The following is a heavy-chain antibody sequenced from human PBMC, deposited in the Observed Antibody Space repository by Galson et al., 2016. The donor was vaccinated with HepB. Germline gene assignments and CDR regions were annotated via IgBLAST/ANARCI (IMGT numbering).Heavy chain of an antibody. J-gene: IGHJ5*02. Sequence: LRLSCAASGFTFSSYGMHWVRQPPGRGLEWIGDINHSGSTSYNPSLETRVTISVDTSNNQFSLRLTSVTAADTAVDYCARGDGNYLPDHWGQRTLVTVSS. CDR2: INHSGST. V-gene: IGHV4-34*01. CDR1: GFTFSSYG. D-gene: IGHD1-26*01. CDR3: ARGDGNYLPDH.